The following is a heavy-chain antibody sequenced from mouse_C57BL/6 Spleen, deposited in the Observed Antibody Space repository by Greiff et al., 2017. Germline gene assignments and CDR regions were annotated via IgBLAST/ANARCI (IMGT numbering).Heavy chain of an antibody. CDR3: ARKGGYDYDEAWFAY. D-gene: IGHD2-4*01. J-gene: IGHJ3*01. V-gene: IGHV1-69*01. Sequence: VQLQQPGAELVMPGASVKLSCKASGYTFSSYWMHWVKQRPGQGLEWIGAIDPSGSYTNYNQKFKGKSTLTVDKSSSTAYMQLSSLTSEDSAVYYWARKGGYDYDEAWFAYWGQGTLVTVSA. CDR2: IDPSGSYT. CDR1: GYTFSSYW.